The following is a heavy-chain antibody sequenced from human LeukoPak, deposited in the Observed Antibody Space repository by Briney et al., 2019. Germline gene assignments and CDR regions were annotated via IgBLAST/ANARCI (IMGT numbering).Heavy chain of an antibody. V-gene: IGHV4-34*01. J-gene: IGHJ6*03. CDR2: INHSGST. CDR3: ARESYYYYMDV. CDR1: GGSFSGYY. Sequence: SETLSLTCAVYGGSFSGYYWSWIRQPPGKGLEWIGEINHSGSTNYNPSLKSRVTISVDTSKNQFSLKLSSVTAADTAVYYCARESYYYYMDVWGKGTTLTVSS.